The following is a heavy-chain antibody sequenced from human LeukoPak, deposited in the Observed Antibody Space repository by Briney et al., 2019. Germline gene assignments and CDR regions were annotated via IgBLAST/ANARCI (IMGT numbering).Heavy chain of an antibody. J-gene: IGHJ5*02. V-gene: IGHV1-69*13. CDR2: IIPIFGTA. Sequence: SVKVSCKASGGTFSSYAISWVRQAPGQGLEWMGGIIPIFGTANYAQKFQGRVTITADESTSTACMELSSLRSEDTAVYYCASSPSRVYDILTGYYNGWFDPWGQGTLVTVSS. CDR3: ASSPSRVYDILTGYYNGWFDP. CDR1: GGTFSSYA. D-gene: IGHD3-9*01.